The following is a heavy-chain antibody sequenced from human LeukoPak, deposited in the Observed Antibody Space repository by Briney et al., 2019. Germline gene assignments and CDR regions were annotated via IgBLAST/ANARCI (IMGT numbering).Heavy chain of an antibody. CDR3: ARDLHTYYDFWSGYYKDYYMDV. V-gene: IGHV4-59*11. Sequence: SETLSLTCTVSGGSISSHYWSWIRQPPGKGLEWIGYIYYSGSTNYNPSLKSRVTISVDTSKNQFSLKLSSVTAADTAAYYCARDLHTYYDFWSGYYKDYYMDVWGKGTTVTVSS. CDR2: IYYSGST. CDR1: GGSISSHY. J-gene: IGHJ6*03. D-gene: IGHD3-3*01.